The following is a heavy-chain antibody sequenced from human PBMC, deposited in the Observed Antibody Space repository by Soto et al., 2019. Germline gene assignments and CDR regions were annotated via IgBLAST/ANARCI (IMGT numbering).Heavy chain of an antibody. Sequence: SSETLSLTCTVSGGSISSGGYYWSWIRQHPGKGLEWIGYIYYSGSTYYNPSLKSRVTISVDTSKNQFSLKLSSVTAADTAVYYCARDSRGSTSSLGEFDPWGQGTLVTVSS. J-gene: IGHJ5*02. CDR1: GGSISSGGYY. CDR3: ARDSRGSTSSLGEFDP. V-gene: IGHV4-31*03. D-gene: IGHD2-2*01. CDR2: IYYSGST.